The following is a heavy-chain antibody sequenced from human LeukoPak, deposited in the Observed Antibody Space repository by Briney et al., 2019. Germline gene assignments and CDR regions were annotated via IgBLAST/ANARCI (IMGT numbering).Heavy chain of an antibody. D-gene: IGHD6-19*01. CDR2: INPNGGST. V-gene: IGHV1-46*01. CDR1: GYTFTSYY. Sequence: ASVKVSCKASGYTFTSYYMHWVRQAPGQGLAWMEIINPNGGSTSYAQKFQGRVTMTRDTSTSTVYMELSSLRSEDTAVYYCARGRSRVAVAGTSLTDFDYWGQGTLVTVSS. J-gene: IGHJ4*02. CDR3: ARGRSRVAVAGTSLTDFDY.